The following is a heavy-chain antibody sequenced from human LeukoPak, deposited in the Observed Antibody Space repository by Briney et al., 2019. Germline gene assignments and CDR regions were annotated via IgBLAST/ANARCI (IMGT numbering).Heavy chain of an antibody. V-gene: IGHV5-51*01. J-gene: IGHJ5*02. CDR3: ARLGATKLHP. CDR2: IYPGNSDA. Sequence: GESLQISCKGSGYPFTAYWIVWVRHLPGRGLEYMGLIYPGNSDARYSPSFQGQITVSADKSINTVFLQWTRLKASDTAMYYCARLGATKLHPWGQGTLVTVSS. CDR1: GYPFTAYW. D-gene: IGHD3-16*01.